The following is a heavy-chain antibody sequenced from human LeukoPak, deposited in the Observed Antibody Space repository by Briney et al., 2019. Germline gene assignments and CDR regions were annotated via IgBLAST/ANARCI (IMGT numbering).Heavy chain of an antibody. D-gene: IGHD3-22*01. V-gene: IGHV3-21*01. CDR1: GFTFSSYS. J-gene: IGHJ4*02. Sequence: GGSLRLSCAASGFTFSSYSMNWVRQAPGKGLEWVSSISSSSSYIYYADSVKGRFTTSRDNAKNSLYLQMNSLRAEDTAVYYCARVGILASGYYFDYWGQGTLVTVSS. CDR3: ARVGILASGYYFDY. CDR2: ISSSSSYI.